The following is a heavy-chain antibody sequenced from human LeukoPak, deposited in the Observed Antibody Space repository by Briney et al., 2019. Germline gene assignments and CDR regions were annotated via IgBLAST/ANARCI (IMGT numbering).Heavy chain of an antibody. J-gene: IGHJ4*02. V-gene: IGHV4-59*01. CDR3: VRAVTGEYYFDN. CDR2: IYYSGST. CDR1: GGSISSYY. D-gene: IGHD4-11*01. Sequence: SETLSLTCTVSGGSISSYYWSWIRQPPGKGLEWIGYIYYSGSTNYNPSLKSRVTISVDTSKNQFSLKLSSVTAADTAVYYCVRAVTGEYYFDNLGQGTLVTVSS.